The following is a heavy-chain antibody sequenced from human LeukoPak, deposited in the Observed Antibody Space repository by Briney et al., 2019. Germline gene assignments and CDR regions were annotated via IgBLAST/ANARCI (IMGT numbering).Heavy chain of an antibody. D-gene: IGHD3-3*01. J-gene: IGHJ4*02. CDR2: ISSSSSYI. CDR1: GFTFSSYS. V-gene: IGHV3-21*01. CDR3: ARDGGYDFWSGYYTYYFDY. Sequence: PGGSLRLSCAASGFTFSSYSMNWVRQAPGKGLEWVSSISSSSSYIYYADSVKGRFTISRDNAKNSLYLQMNSLRAEDTAVYYCARDGGYDFWSGYYTYYFDYWGQGTLVTVSS.